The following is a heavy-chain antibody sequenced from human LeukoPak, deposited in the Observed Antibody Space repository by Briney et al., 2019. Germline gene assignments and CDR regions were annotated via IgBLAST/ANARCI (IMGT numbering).Heavy chain of an antibody. CDR1: GGSISSYY. V-gene: IGHV4-4*07. CDR3: ARDCSNYDFWSGYQSGSVFLNV. CDR2: IYTSGST. Sequence: PSQTLSLTCTVSGGSISSYYWSWIRQPAGKGLEWIGRIYTSGSTNYNPSLKSRVTMSVDTSKNQFSLKLSSVTAADTAVYYCARDCSNYDFWSGYQSGSVFLNVGGKEPTVTVSS. D-gene: IGHD3-3*01. J-gene: IGHJ6*04.